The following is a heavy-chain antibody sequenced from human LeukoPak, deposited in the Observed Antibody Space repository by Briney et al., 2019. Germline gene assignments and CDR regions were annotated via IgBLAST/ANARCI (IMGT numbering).Heavy chain of an antibody. J-gene: IGHJ3*02. Sequence: PGGSLRLSCAASGFTFSSYAMSWVRQAPGKGLEWVSAISGSGGSTYYADSVKGRFTISRDNSKNTLYLQMNSLRAEDTAVYYCAKDPVVVVAATPDAFDIWGQGTMVTVSS. CDR1: GFTFSSYA. V-gene: IGHV3-23*01. CDR3: AKDPVVVVAATPDAFDI. D-gene: IGHD2-15*01. CDR2: ISGSGGST.